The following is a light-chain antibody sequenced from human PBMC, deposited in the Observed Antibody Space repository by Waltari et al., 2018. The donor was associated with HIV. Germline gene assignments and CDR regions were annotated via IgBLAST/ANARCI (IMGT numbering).Light chain of an antibody. CDR3: QHYDNFLPT. CDR1: QDIDNH. J-gene: IGKJ2*01. CDR2: DAT. Sequence: DIQMTQSPSSRSGSLGERVTNTCKASQDIDNHLNWYQQKAGRAPKVLIYDATNLEIGVPSRFSGRGSGTECTLPISNLQPEDIATYYCQHYDNFLPTFGPGTKLEIK. V-gene: IGKV1-33*01.